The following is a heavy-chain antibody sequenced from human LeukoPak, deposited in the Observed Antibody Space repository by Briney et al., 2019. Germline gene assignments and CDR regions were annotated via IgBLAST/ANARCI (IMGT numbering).Heavy chain of an antibody. V-gene: IGHV1-2*02. Sequence: ASVKVSCKASGYTFTGYYMHWVRQAPGQGLEWMGWINPNSGGTNYAQKFQGRVTMTRDMSTSTVYMELSSLRSEDTAVYYCAREAARSGYDYGDHGVFYFDYWGQGTLVTVSS. CDR3: AREAARSGYDYGDHGVFYFDY. CDR1: GYTFTGYY. J-gene: IGHJ4*02. CDR2: INPNSGGT. D-gene: IGHD4-17*01.